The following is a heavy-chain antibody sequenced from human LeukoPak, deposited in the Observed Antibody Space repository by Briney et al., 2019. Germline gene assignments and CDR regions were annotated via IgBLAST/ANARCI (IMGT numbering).Heavy chain of an antibody. CDR3: ARDLGYCSGGSCYSGWFDP. J-gene: IGHJ5*02. V-gene: IGHV1-18*01. Sequence: GASVKVSCKASGYTFTSYGISWVRQAPEQGLEWMGWISAYNGNTNYAQKLQGRVTMTTDTSTSTAYMELRSLRSDDTAVYYCARDLGYCSGGSCYSGWFDPWGQGTLVTVSS. CDR2: ISAYNGNT. D-gene: IGHD2-15*01. CDR1: GYTFTSYG.